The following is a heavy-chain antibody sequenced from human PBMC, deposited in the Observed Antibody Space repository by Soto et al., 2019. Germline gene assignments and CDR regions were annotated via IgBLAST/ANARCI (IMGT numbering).Heavy chain of an antibody. J-gene: IGHJ5*02. CDR3: ARDRVDCSGGNCWRSVEDT. V-gene: IGHV1-46*01. D-gene: IGHD2-15*01. Sequence: ASVKVSCKASGYTFTIYYMHWVRQAPGQGLEWMGIIDPSGGGTSYAQKFQGRLTMTRDTSTSTVYMELSSLRSEDTAVYYCARDRVDCSGGNCWRSVEDTWGQGTLVTVS. CDR1: GYTFTIYY. CDR2: IDPSGGGT.